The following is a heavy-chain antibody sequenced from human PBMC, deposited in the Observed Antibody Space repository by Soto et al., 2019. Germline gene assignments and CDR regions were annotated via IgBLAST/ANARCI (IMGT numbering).Heavy chain of an antibody. J-gene: IGHJ4*02. CDR1: GFTFSNYG. D-gene: IGHD3-16*02. V-gene: IGHV3-NL1*01. CDR2: ISTRGGRT. Sequence: GGSLRLSCAASGFTFSNYGVHWVRQAPGKGLEWVSSISTRGGRTYYADSVKGRFSISRDNSANAVYLDMDNLRAEDTGIYYCAKSIVAKIPRLIDVWGQGTLVTVSS. CDR3: AKSIVAKIPRLIDV.